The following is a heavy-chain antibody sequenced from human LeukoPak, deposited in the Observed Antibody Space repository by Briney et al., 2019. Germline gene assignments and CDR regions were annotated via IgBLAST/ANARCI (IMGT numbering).Heavy chain of an antibody. D-gene: IGHD3-10*01. CDR2: IRSKTDGGTT. V-gene: IGHV3-15*01. J-gene: IGHJ3*02. CDR3: ITDITMVRGVIITIHAFDI. CDR1: GLTFSNAW. Sequence: PGGSLRLSCAAFGLTFSNAWMSWVRQAPGKGLEWVGRIRSKTDGGTTDYAAPVKGRFTISRDDSKNTLYLQMNSLETEDTAVYYCITDITMVRGVIITIHAFDIWGQGTMVTVSS.